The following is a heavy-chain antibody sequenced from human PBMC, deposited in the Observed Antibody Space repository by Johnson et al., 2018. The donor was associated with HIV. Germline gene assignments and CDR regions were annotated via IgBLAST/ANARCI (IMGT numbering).Heavy chain of an antibody. CDR1: GFTFSDYP. CDR3: AKDRGVVVTTAPYEAFDI. J-gene: IGHJ3*02. D-gene: IGHD2-21*02. V-gene: IGHV3-64*01. Sequence: DVQLVESGGVVVQPGGSLRLSCAASGFTFSDYPMHWVRQAPGKGLEYVSAISSNGGSTYYANSVSGRFPISRDNSKNTLYLQMDSLRDEDMAVYYCAKDRGVVVTTAPYEAFDIWGQGTMVTVSS. CDR2: ISSNGGST.